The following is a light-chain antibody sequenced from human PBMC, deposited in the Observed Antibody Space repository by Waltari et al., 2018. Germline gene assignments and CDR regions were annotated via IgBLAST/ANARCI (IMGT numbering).Light chain of an antibody. Sequence: DIVMTQSPLSLPVTPGEPASISCRPSQSLLHSNGYNYLDWYLQKPGQSPQLLIYLGSNRASGVPDRFSGSGSGTDFTLKISRMEAEDVGVYYCMQALQTPWTFGQGTKVEIK. CDR1: QSLLHSNGYNY. J-gene: IGKJ1*01. CDR3: MQALQTPWT. V-gene: IGKV2-28*01. CDR2: LGS.